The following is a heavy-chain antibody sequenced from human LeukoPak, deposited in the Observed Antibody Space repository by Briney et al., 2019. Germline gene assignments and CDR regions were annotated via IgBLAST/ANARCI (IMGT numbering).Heavy chain of an antibody. J-gene: IGHJ5*02. D-gene: IGHD3-3*01. CDR2: MNPNSGNT. CDR3: TKKGDSWSGSSTHNWFDP. V-gene: IGHV1-8*02. CDR1: GYTFTSYG. Sequence: GASVKVSCKASGYTFTSYGINWVRQATGQGLEWMGWMNPNSGNTGYAQKFQGRVTMTRNSSISTAYMELSSLRSEDTAVYYCTKKGDSWSGSSTHNWFDPWGQGTLVTVSS.